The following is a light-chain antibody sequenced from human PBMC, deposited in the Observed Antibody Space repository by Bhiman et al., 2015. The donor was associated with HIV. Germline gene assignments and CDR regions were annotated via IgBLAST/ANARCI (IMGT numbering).Light chain of an antibody. CDR2: DVS. CDR3: SSYTSSSTRV. V-gene: IGLV2-14*01. CDR1: SSDFGAYNY. Sequence: QSALTQPPSASGSPGQSVAISCTGTSSDFGAYNYVSWYQQRPGKAPKLMIYDVSERPSGVSNRFSGSKSGNTASLTISGLQAEDEADYYCSSYTSSSTRVFGGGTKLTVL. J-gene: IGLJ3*02.